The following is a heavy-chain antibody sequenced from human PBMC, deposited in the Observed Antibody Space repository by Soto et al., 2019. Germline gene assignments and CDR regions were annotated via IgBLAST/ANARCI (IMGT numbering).Heavy chain of an antibody. CDR1: GDSVSSNIAA. CDR2: TYYRSRWYN. D-gene: IGHD1-7*01. CDR3: AGTSSPQWYYMDV. J-gene: IGHJ6*03. Sequence: PSPTLSLTCASSGDSVSSNIAAWNWISLSASRGLEWRARTYYRSRWYNDYAVSVRSRITVNPDTSKSQFSLQLTSVTPEDPAVYFGAGTSSPQWYYMDVWGKGTTGTVSS. V-gene: IGHV6-1*01.